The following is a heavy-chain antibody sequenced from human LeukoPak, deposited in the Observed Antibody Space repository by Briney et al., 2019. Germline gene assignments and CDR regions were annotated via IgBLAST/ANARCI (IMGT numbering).Heavy chain of an antibody. CDR3: ARGGSPYSSSSLVPAAQFDY. Sequence: PGGSLRLSCAASGFTFSRSSMNWVRQAPGKGLEWVAVIWYDGSNKYYADSVKGRFTISRDNSKNTLYLQMNSLRAEDTAVYYCARGGSPYSSSSLVPAAQFDYWGQGTLVTVSS. CDR1: GFTFSRSS. V-gene: IGHV3-33*07. J-gene: IGHJ4*02. D-gene: IGHD6-6*01. CDR2: IWYDGSNK.